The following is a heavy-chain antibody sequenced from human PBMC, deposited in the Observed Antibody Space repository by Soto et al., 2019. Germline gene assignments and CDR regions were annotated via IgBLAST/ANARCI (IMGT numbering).Heavy chain of an antibody. CDR3: VKDKGEGYCSGGSCFFDP. D-gene: IGHD2-15*01. CDR1: GFTFSSYA. V-gene: IGHV3-64D*06. J-gene: IGHJ5*02. CDR2: ISSNGGST. Sequence: PVGSLRLSCSASGFTFSSYAMHWVRQAPGKGLEYVSAISSNGGSTYYADSVKGRFTISRDNSKNTLYLQMSSLRAEDTAVYYCVKDKGEGYCSGGSCFFDPWGQGTLVTVSS.